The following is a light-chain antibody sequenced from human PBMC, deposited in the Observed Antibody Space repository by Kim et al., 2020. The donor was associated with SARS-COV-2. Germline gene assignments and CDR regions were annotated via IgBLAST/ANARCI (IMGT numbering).Light chain of an antibody. V-gene: IGLV3-1*01. CDR2: RDN. CDR3: QAWDSSIYV. CDR1: KLVDKY. J-gene: IGLJ1*01. Sequence: SVSPGQTASTTCSGDKLVDKYASWYQQKPGQSPVVVIFRDNRRPSGIPERFSGSNSGNTATLTISGTQAMDEADYYCQAWDSSIYVFGTGTKVTVL.